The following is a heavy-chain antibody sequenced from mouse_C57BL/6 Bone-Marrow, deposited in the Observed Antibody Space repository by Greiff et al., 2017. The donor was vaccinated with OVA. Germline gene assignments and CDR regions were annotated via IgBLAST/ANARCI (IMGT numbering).Heavy chain of an antibody. Sequence: EVQLQQSGAELVRPGASVKLSCTASGFNIKDDYMHWVKQRPEQGLEWIGWIDPENGDTEYASKFQGKATITADTSSNTAYLQLSSLTSEDTAVYYCTLPTIVTTGWFAYWGQGTLVTVSA. D-gene: IGHD2-5*01. CDR2: IDPENGDT. CDR3: TLPTIVTTGWFAY. J-gene: IGHJ3*01. V-gene: IGHV14-4*01. CDR1: GFNIKDDY.